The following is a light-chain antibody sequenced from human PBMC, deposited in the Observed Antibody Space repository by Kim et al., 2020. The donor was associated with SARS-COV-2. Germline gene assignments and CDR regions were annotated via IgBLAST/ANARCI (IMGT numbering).Light chain of an antibody. J-gene: IGLJ3*02. CDR2: SKD. CDR3: SSRDTTNSHVV. Sequence: GKTARSTGTDDTLKPSTPTSHHQNPGQAPVLVLYSKDNRPSGIPDRFSGSSSSNTGSLTITGAQAEDEADYYCSSRDTTNSHVVFGGGTKLTVL. CDR1: TLKPST. V-gene: IGLV3-19*01.